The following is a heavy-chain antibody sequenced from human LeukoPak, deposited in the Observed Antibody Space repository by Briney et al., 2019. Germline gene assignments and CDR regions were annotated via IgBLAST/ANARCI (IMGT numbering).Heavy chain of an antibody. J-gene: IGHJ4*02. CDR2: IYYSGST. Sequence: SETLSHTCTVSGGSISSYYWSWIRQPPGKGLEWIGYIYYSGSTNYNPSLKSRVTISVDTSKNQFSLKLSSVTAADTAVYYCARHLDTAMVTPYFDYWGQGTLVTVSS. CDR3: ARHLDTAMVTPYFDY. D-gene: IGHD5-18*01. CDR1: GGSISSYY. V-gene: IGHV4-59*08.